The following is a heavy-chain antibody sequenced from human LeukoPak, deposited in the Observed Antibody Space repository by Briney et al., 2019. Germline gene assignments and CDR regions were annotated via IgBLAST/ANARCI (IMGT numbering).Heavy chain of an antibody. CDR3: AKDVGEVRGVIGVFGASDY. D-gene: IGHD3-10*01. J-gene: IGHJ4*02. CDR1: GFTFDDYG. CDR2: INWNGGST. V-gene: IGHV3-20*04. Sequence: GGSLRLSCAASGFTFDDYGMSWVRQAPGKGLEWVSGINWNGGSTGYADSVEGRFTISRDNAKNSLYLQMNSLRSEDTALYYCAKDVGEVRGVIGVFGASDYWGQGTLVTVSS.